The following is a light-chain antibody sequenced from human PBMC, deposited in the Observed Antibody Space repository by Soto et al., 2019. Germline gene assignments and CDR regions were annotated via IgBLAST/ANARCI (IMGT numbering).Light chain of an antibody. J-gene: IGLJ2*01. CDR2: DTN. V-gene: IGLV1-51*01. Sequence: QSVLTQPPSVSAAPGQKVTISCSGSSSNIGNNYVAWYQQLPGTAPKLLIYDTNKRPSGIPDRFSGSKSGTSATLGITGLQTGDEADFYCDTWDTSLSAVVFGGGTKLTVL. CDR1: SSNIGNNY. CDR3: DTWDTSLSAVV.